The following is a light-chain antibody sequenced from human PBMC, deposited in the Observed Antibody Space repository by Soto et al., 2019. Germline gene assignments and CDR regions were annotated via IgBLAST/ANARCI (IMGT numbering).Light chain of an antibody. Sequence: EIVLTQSPATLSLSPGERATLSCRASQSVSSSLAWYQQKPGQAPRLLIYHASNRATGIPARFTGSGSGTDFTLTISSLEPEDFVVYYCQQRSAWSWTFGQGTKVEIK. V-gene: IGKV3-11*01. CDR2: HAS. CDR1: QSVSSS. J-gene: IGKJ1*01. CDR3: QQRSAWSWT.